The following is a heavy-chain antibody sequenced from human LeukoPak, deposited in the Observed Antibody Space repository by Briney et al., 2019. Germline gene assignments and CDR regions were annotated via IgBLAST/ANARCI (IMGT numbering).Heavy chain of an antibody. CDR3: ARVPAPDILTGYDPYYYYYMDV. CDR1: GYTFTSYG. Sequence: ASVKASCKASGYTFTSYGISWVRQAPGQGLEWMGWINPNSGGTNYAQKFQGRVTMTRDTSISTAYMELSRLRSDDTAVYYCARVPAPDILTGYDPYYYYYMDVWGKGTTVTVSS. CDR2: INPNSGGT. D-gene: IGHD3-9*01. J-gene: IGHJ6*03. V-gene: IGHV1-2*02.